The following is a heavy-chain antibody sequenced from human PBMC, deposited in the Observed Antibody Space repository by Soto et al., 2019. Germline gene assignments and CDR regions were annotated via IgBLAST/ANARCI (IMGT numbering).Heavy chain of an antibody. CDR2: ISGDDDK. D-gene: IGHD2-2*01. V-gene: IGHV2-5*02. Sequence: QITLKESGPTLVKPTQTLTLTCTFSGFSLTTGGVGVGWIRQPPGKAPEWLALISGDDDKRFKPSLKNRLSITRDNSRYEVVLKMTNLDPVDTATFFCAHKHAATWLFDYWGQGILVTVSS. J-gene: IGHJ4*02. CDR3: AHKHAATWLFDY. CDR1: GFSLTTGGVG.